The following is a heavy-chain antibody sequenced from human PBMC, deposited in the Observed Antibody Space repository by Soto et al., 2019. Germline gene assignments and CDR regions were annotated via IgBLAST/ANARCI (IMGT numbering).Heavy chain of an antibody. V-gene: IGHV3-15*07. CDR3: TASVYYYYGMDV. J-gene: IGHJ6*02. CDR2: IKSKTDGGTT. CDR1: GFTFSNAW. Sequence: EVQLVESGGGLVKPGGSLRLSCEASGFTFSNAWMNWVRQAPGKGLEWVGRIKSKTDGGTTDYAAPVKGRFTISRDDSKNTLYLQMNSLKTEDTAVYYCTASVYYYYGMDVWGQGTTVTVSS. D-gene: IGHD3-10*01.